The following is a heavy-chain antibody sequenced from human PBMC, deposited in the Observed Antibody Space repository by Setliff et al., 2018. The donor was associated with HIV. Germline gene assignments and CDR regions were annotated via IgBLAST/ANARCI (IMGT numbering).Heavy chain of an antibody. V-gene: IGHV4-59*11. CDR1: RDSINGHW. Sequence: SETLSLTCTVSRDSINGHWWSWIRQPPGKGLEWTGSIHYSGITHYNPSLTSRLTMSVDTSKNQVSLKLTSVTAADTAGYYCARYKCINFACVGFDIWGKGTVVTVSS. CDR2: IHYSGIT. D-gene: IGHD3-9*01. CDR3: ARYKCINFACVGFDI. J-gene: IGHJ3*02.